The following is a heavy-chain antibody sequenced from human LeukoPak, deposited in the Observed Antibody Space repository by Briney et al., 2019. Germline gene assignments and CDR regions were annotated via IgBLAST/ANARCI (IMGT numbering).Heavy chain of an antibody. CDR2: IKGKPTNYAT. CDR1: GFPFNASA. CDR3: TGGTTTLSDY. J-gene: IGHJ4*02. D-gene: IGHD4-11*01. Sequence: PGGSLRLSCATSGFPFNASAIHCVRQAPGKGLEWVVRIKGKPTNYATAYAAWVAGRFIVSRDDSKNMAYLQMNSLKIDDTAIYYCTGGTTTLSDYWGQGTLVTVSS. V-gene: IGHV3-73*01.